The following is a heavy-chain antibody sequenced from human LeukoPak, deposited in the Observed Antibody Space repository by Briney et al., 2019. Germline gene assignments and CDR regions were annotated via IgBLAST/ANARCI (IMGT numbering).Heavy chain of an antibody. CDR1: GYTFIGYH. J-gene: IGHJ5*02. V-gene: IGHV1-2*06. CDR3: ARVDAAGTYLS. D-gene: IGHD6-13*01. CDR2: INPNSGGT. Sequence: GASVKVSCKASGYTFIGYHIHWVRQAPGQGLEWMGRINPNSGGTNYAQKFHDRVTMTGDTSISTAYMELSRVRSDDTAVYYCARVDAAGTYLSWGQGTLVTVPS.